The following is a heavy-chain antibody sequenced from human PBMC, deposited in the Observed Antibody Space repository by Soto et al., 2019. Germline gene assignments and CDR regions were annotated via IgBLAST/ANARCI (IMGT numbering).Heavy chain of an antibody. CDR1: GFSLSTSGVG. Sequence: QITLKESGPTLVTPTQTLTLTCTFSGFSLSTSGVGVGWIRQPPGKALEWLAVIFWDDHKRHSPSLKCTLSITEGTSEMQLFLTMTNMYSVDAATYYCSHHGYYSYGMDVWGQGTTVTVSS. CDR3: SHHGYYSYGMDV. J-gene: IGHJ6*02. CDR2: IFWDDHK. V-gene: IGHV2-5*02.